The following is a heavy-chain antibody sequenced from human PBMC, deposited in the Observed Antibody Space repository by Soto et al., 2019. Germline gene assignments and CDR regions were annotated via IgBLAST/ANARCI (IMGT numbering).Heavy chain of an antibody. CDR3: ARGRYLDY. V-gene: IGHV1-18*01. J-gene: IGHJ4*02. Sequence: QVHLVQSGAEVKKPGASVKVSCKASGYTFTTYGIAWVRQAPGQGLEWMGWISAYNANTDYAQRLHGRVTITTDTSTSTAHMELRSLRSDDTAVYYCARGRYLDYWGQGTLVTVSS. CDR2: ISAYNANT. D-gene: IGHD1-26*01. CDR1: GYTFTTYG.